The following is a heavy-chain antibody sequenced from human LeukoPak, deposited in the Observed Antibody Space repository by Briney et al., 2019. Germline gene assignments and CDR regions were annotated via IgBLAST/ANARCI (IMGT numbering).Heavy chain of an antibody. D-gene: IGHD3-3*01. Sequence: GGSLRLSCAASGFTFSSYAMSWVRQAPGKGLEWVSAISGSGGSTYYADSVKGRFTISRDNAKNSLYLQMNSLRAEDTAVYYCARDRGGAYDFWSGYYTGYFDYWGQGSLVTVSS. CDR3: ARDRGGAYDFWSGYYTGYFDY. CDR2: ISGSGGST. V-gene: IGHV3-23*01. J-gene: IGHJ4*02. CDR1: GFTFSSYA.